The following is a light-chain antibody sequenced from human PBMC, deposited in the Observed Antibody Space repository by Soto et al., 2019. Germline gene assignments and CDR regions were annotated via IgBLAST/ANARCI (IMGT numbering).Light chain of an antibody. V-gene: IGKV3-15*01. Sequence: EFVLTQSPGTLSLSPGERATLSCRASQTVRNNYLAWYQQKPGQAPRLLIYGASTRATGIPARFSGSGSGTEFTLTISSLQSEDFAVYYCQQYNNWPLTFGAGTKVDI. CDR3: QQYNNWPLT. CDR2: GAS. J-gene: IGKJ4*01. CDR1: QTVRNN.